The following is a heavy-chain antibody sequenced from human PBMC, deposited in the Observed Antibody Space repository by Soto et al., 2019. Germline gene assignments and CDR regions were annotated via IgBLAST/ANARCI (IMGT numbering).Heavy chain of an antibody. CDR3: AKDRSSAGTTVRFDP. J-gene: IGHJ5*02. D-gene: IGHD1-1*01. Sequence: GGSLRLSCAASGFTYSGYAMSWVRQDPGKGLEWVSSISGSGGNTYYADSVKGRFTISRDNSKNTLYLQMNSLRVEDTAIYYCAKDRSSAGTTVRFDPWGQGTLVTVSS. V-gene: IGHV3-23*01. CDR1: GFTYSGYA. CDR2: ISGSGGNT.